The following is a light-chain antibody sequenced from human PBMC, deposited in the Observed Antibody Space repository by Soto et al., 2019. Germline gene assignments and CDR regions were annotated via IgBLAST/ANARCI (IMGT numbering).Light chain of an antibody. CDR2: WAS. Sequence: DIVMTQSPDSLAVSLGERATINCKSSQSVLYSSNNKNYLAWYQQKPGQPPKLLIYWASTRESGVPDRFSGSGSGTDFTLTISSLRAEDVAVYYCQQYYNTPLTFGPGTKLDIK. J-gene: IGKJ3*01. CDR1: QSVLYSSNNKNY. V-gene: IGKV4-1*01. CDR3: QQYYNTPLT.